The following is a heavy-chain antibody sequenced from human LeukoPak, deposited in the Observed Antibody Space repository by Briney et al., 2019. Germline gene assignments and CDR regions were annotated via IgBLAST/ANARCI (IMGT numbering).Heavy chain of an antibody. CDR2: FDPEDGET. V-gene: IGHV1-24*01. J-gene: IGHJ5*02. CDR1: GYTLTELS. D-gene: IGHD3-10*01. Sequence: ASVKVSCKVSGYTLTELSMHWVRQAPGKGLEWMGGFDPEDGETIYAQKFQGRVTMTEDTSTDTAYMELSSLRSEDTAVYYCATVLHYYGSGTNWFDPWGQGTLVTVSS. CDR3: ATVLHYYGSGTNWFDP.